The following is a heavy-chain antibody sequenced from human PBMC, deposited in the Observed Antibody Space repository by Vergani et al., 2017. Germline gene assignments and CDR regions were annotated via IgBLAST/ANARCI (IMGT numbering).Heavy chain of an antibody. CDR3: AKGVTMVRGALDY. Sequence: EVQLLESGGGLVQPGGSLRLSCAASGFTFSSYAMSWVRQAPGKGLEWVSAISGSGGSTYYADSVKGRFTISRDNSKNTRYLQMNSLRAEDTAVYYCAKGVTMVRGALDYWGQGTLVTVSS. D-gene: IGHD3-10*01. V-gene: IGHV3-23*01. CDR2: ISGSGGST. J-gene: IGHJ4*02. CDR1: GFTFSSYA.